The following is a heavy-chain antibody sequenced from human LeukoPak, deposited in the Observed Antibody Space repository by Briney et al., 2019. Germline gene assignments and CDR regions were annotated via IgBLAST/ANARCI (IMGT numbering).Heavy chain of an antibody. CDR2: ITHTRRT. Sequence: PSETLSLTCTVSGGSISSSSYYWGWIRQSPGKGLEWIGEITHTRRTNYNPVLRSRVTISVDTSRNQFSLKLRSMTAADTAVYYCARGGRWESYSAFDIWGQGTTVSVSS. V-gene: IGHV4-39*07. CDR3: ARGGRWESYSAFDI. D-gene: IGHD1-26*01. CDR1: GGSISSSSYY. J-gene: IGHJ3*02.